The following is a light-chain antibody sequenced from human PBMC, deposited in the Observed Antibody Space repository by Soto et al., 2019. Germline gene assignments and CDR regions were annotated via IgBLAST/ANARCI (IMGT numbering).Light chain of an antibody. CDR2: GAS. CDR1: QSVSSN. Sequence: IVVTQSPATLSVSPGERATLSCRASQSVSSNLAWYQQKPGQAPRLLIYGASTRATGIPARFSGSGSGTEFTLTISSPQTEDFAVYQRQQYNPSPLTFGQGTPVE. J-gene: IGKJ5*01. V-gene: IGKV3-15*01. CDR3: QQYNPSPLT.